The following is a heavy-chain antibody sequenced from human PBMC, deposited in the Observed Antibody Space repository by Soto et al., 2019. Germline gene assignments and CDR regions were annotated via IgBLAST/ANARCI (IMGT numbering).Heavy chain of an antibody. V-gene: IGHV3-7*01. D-gene: IGHD3-22*01. Sequence: GGSLRLSCAASGFTFSSYWMSWVRQAPGKGLEWVANIKQDGSEKYYVDSVKGRFTISRDNAKNSLYLQMNSLRAEDTAVYYCAREISEYYYDSSGYPVYFDYWGQGTLVTVSS. J-gene: IGHJ4*02. CDR3: AREISEYYYDSSGYPVYFDY. CDR1: GFTFSSYW. CDR2: IKQDGSEK.